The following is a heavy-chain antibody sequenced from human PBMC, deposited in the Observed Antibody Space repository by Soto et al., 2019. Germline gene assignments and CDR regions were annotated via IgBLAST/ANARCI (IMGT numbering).Heavy chain of an antibody. V-gene: IGHV4-34*02. D-gene: IGHD3-10*01. Sequence: QVQLQQWGAGLLKPSETLSLTCAVFGGSFSGYYWSWIRQPPGKGLEWIGEINHSGSTHDNPSLTSRVSMSVDTSNNQFYLRLTSVTAADTAVYYCARGTGGWYFDLWGRGTLVTVSS. CDR1: GGSFSGYY. J-gene: IGHJ2*01. CDR2: INHSGST. CDR3: ARGTGGWYFDL.